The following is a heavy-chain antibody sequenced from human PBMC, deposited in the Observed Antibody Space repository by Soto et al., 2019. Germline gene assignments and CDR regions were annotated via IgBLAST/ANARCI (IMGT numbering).Heavy chain of an antibody. Sequence: ASVKVSCKASGYTFSNYGISWVRQAPGQGLEWMGWISAYNGNINYAQKLQGRVTMTTDTSPTTAYMELRSLRFDATAVYYCARAKSCSAGSCYVFDHWCQGTLVTVSS. V-gene: IGHV1-18*01. CDR1: GYTFSNYG. D-gene: IGHD2-15*01. J-gene: IGHJ4*02. CDR2: ISAYNGNI. CDR3: ARAKSCSAGSCYVFDH.